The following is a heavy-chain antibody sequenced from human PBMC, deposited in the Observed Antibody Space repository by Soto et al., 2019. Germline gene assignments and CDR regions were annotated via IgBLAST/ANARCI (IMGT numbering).Heavy chain of an antibody. V-gene: IGHV4-59*01. CDR3: ARGEYDFWATYSWFDP. Sequence: PSETLSLTCTVSCGSISSYYWSWIRQPPGKGLEWIGYIYYSGSTNYNPSLKSRVTISVDTSKNQFSLKLSSVTAADTAVYYCARGEYDFWATYSWFDPWGQGTLVTVSS. D-gene: IGHD3-3*01. J-gene: IGHJ5*02. CDR2: IYYSGST. CDR1: CGSISSYY.